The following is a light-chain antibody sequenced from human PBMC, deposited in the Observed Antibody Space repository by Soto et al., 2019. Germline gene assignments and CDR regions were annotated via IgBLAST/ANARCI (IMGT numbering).Light chain of an antibody. J-gene: IGKJ1*01. V-gene: IGKV1-27*01. CDR1: QDIGDY. Sequence: DIQMTQSPSSLSASLGDRVTITCRASQDIGDYLAWYQQKPGNPPNLLISAASTLQSGVPSRFRGSGGGTDFTLTITSLQPEDFATYYCQKYNKAPWTFGQGTKVEIK. CDR2: AAS. CDR3: QKYNKAPWT.